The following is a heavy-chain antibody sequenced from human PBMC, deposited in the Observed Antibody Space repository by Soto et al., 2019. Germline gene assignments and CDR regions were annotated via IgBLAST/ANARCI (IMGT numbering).Heavy chain of an antibody. CDR3: ARDEKSSSWYGVVWFDP. CDR2: ISAYNGNT. D-gene: IGHD6-13*01. CDR1: GYTFTSYG. Sequence: QVQLVQSGAEVKKPGASVKVSCKASGYTFTSYGISWVRQAPGQGLEWMGWISAYNGNTNYAQKLQGRVTMTTDTSRSTAYMERRSLRSDDTAVYYGARDEKSSSWYGVVWFDPWGQGTLVTVSS. J-gene: IGHJ5*02. V-gene: IGHV1-18*01.